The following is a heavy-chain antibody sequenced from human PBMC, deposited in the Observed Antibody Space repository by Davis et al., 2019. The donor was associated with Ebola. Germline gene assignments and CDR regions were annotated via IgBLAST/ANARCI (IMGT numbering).Heavy chain of an antibody. J-gene: IGHJ6*02. CDR3: ARVDPNYYGMDV. Sequence: SETLSLTCAVYGGSFSGYYWSWIRQPPGKGLEWIGEINHSGSTNYNPSLKSRVTISVDTSKNQFSLKLSSVTAADTAVYYCARVDPNYYGMDVWGQGTTVTVS. V-gene: IGHV4-34*01. CDR2: INHSGST. CDR1: GGSFSGYY.